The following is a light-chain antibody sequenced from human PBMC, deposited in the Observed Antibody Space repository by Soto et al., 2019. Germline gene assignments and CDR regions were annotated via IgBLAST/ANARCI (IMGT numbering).Light chain of an antibody. V-gene: IGKV3-11*01. J-gene: IGKJ2*01. CDR1: QSVSSY. Sequence: EIVLTQSPATLSLSPGDRATLSCRASQSVSSYLAWYQQKAGQAPRLLIYDASNRATGIPARFNGGGSGTDFTHTIISLEPEDFAVYDCQQRFNWPRFTFGQGTKLEIK. CDR3: QQRFNWPRFT. CDR2: DAS.